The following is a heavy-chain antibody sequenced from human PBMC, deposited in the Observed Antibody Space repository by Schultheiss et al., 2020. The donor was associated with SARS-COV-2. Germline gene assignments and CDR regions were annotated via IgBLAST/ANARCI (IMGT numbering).Heavy chain of an antibody. Sequence: GSLRLSCAVSGYSISSGYYWGWILQPPGKGLEWIGSIYHSGSTYYNPSLKSRVTISVDTSKNQFSLKLSSVTAADTAVYYCARDTPEQPVEYVRGAFDIWGQGTMVTVSS. CDR3: ARDTPEQPVEYVRGAFDI. CDR2: IYHSGST. J-gene: IGHJ3*02. V-gene: IGHV4-38-2*02. D-gene: IGHD6-6*01. CDR1: GYSISSGYY.